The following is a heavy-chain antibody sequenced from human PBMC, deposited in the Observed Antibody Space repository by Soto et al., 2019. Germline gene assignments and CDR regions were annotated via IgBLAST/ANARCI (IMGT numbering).Heavy chain of an antibody. V-gene: IGHV3-74*01. CDR2: VDSAGSGT. CDR3: AAVFEH. Sequence: VPLVESGGGSVQPGGSLRLSCVASGITFSGYWMHWVRQVPGKGLVWVARVDSAGSGTSYADSVKGRFTISRDNAKNPVSPQVDSLRVEDTAVYYCAAVFEHWGQGIPVTVSS. J-gene: IGHJ4*02. CDR1: GITFSGYW.